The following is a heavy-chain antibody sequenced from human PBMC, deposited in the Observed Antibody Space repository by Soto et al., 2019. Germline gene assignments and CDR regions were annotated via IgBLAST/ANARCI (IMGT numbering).Heavy chain of an antibody. D-gene: IGHD3-10*01. CDR1: GCTFTGCY. Sequence: ASVKVSCQASGCTFTGCYMHGVRQAPGQGREGRGWINPNSGGTNYAQKFQGRVTMTRDTSISTAYMELSRLRSDDTAVYYCASRRLLWFGELSSSYNYYYGMDVWGQGTTVTVSS. CDR3: ASRRLLWFGELSSSYNYYYGMDV. CDR2: INPNSGGT. V-gene: IGHV1-2*02. J-gene: IGHJ6*02.